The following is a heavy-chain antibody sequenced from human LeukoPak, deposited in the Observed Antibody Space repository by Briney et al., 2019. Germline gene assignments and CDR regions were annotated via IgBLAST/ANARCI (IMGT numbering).Heavy chain of an antibody. J-gene: IGHJ3*02. CDR2: IYYSGST. Sequence: SETLSLTCTVSGGSISSYYWSWIRQPPGKGLEWIGYIYYSGSTNYNPSLKSRVTISVDTSKNQFSLKLSSVTAADTAVYYCARGLSYDSSGYSSDAFDIWGQGTMVTVSS. D-gene: IGHD3-22*01. CDR3: ARGLSYDSSGYSSDAFDI. V-gene: IGHV4-59*01. CDR1: GGSISSYY.